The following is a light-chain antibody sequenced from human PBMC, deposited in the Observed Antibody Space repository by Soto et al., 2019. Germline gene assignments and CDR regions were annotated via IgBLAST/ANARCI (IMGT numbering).Light chain of an antibody. CDR2: DVN. Sequence: QSVLTQPASVSGSPGQSIVISCTGTSSDIGAYNYVSWYQHHPGTAPKLILFDVNDRPSGVSNRFSGSKSGNTASLTIFGLQAEDEADYYCSSYTTTRTYIFGTGTKXTVL. V-gene: IGLV2-14*03. J-gene: IGLJ1*01. CDR3: SSYTTTRTYI. CDR1: SSDIGAYNY.